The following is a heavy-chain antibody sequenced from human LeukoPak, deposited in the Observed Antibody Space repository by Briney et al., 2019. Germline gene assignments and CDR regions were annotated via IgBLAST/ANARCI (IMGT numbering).Heavy chain of an antibody. V-gene: IGHV1-18*01. D-gene: IGHD6-13*01. CDR3: ARGWVRSSRWLYYFDY. CDR2: ISAYNGNT. Sequence: ASVKVSCKASGYTFTSYGISWVRQAPGQGLEWMGWISAYNGNTNYAQKLQGRVTITTDESTSTAYMELSSLRSEDTAVYYCARGWVRSSRWLYYFDYWGQGTLVTVSS. CDR1: GYTFTSYG. J-gene: IGHJ4*02.